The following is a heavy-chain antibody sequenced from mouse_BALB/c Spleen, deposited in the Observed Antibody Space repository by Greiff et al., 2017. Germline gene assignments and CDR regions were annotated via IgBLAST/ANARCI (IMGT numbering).Heavy chain of an antibody. CDR3: ARDRGYRYPWFAY. CDR1: GFTFSDYY. V-gene: IGHV5-4*02. CDR2: ISDGGSYT. J-gene: IGHJ3*01. D-gene: IGHD2-14*01. Sequence: EVKLMESGGGLVKPGGSLKLSCAASGFTFSDYYMYWVRQTPEKRLEWVATISDGGSYTYYPDSVKGRFTISRDNAKNNLYLQMSSLKSEDTAMYYCARDRGYRYPWFAYWGQGTLVTVSA.